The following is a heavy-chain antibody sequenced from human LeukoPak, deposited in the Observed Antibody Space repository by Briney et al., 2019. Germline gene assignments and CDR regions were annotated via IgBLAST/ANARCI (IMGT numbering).Heavy chain of an antibody. J-gene: IGHJ3*02. D-gene: IGHD1-26*01. V-gene: IGHV4-4*07. CDR3: ARDYSWELGAFDI. CDR1: GGSISDYY. Sequence: SETLSLTCIVSGGSISDYYGTWVRQPAGKGLEWIGRIHTGGSTNYNPSLKSRVTMSIDTSKNQFSLKLTSVTAADTAVYYCARDYSWELGAFDIWGQGTMVTVSS. CDR2: IHTGGST.